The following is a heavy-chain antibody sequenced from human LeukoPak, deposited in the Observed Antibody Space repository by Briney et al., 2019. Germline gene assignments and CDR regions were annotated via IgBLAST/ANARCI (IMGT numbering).Heavy chain of an antibody. D-gene: IGHD3-3*01. J-gene: IGHJ4*02. CDR2: VCYSGST. CDR3: AREGMAIGFARFPIFNY. V-gene: IGHV4-59*01. Sequence: SETLSLTCTVSGGSISTYYWSWTRQPPGKGLEWLGNVCYSGSTNYNPSLKSRVTISVDTSNNQFSLMLSSVTAADTAVYYCAREGMAIGFARFPIFNYWGQGTLVTVSS. CDR1: GGSISTYY.